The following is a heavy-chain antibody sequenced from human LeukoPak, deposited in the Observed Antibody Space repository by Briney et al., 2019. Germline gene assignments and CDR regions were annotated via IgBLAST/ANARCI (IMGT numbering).Heavy chain of an antibody. J-gene: IGHJ3*02. D-gene: IGHD5-18*01. CDR3: ARGGHVQLWLSTDAFDI. V-gene: IGHV1-2*02. Sequence: ASVNVSCKAAGYTFGNYGIKWVRQAPGQGLEWMGWINPNSGGTNYAQKFQGRVTMTRDTSISTAYMELSRLRSDDTAVYYCARGGHVQLWLSTDAFDIWGQGTMVTVSS. CDR2: INPNSGGT. CDR1: GYTFGNYG.